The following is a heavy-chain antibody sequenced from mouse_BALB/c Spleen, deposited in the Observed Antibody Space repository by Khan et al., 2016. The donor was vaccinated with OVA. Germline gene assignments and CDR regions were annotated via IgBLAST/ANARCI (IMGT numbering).Heavy chain of an antibody. CDR1: GYTFTNYG. Sequence: QIQLVQSGPELKKPGETVKISCKASGYTFTNYGMNWVKQAPGKGLKWMGWITTYTGEPTYTDDFKGRFAFSLETYASTAYLQINNLKNEDTAHSFCARGASYWYFDVWGAGTTVTVSS. CDR2: ITTYTGEP. CDR3: ARGASYWYFDV. J-gene: IGHJ1*01. V-gene: IGHV9-3-1*01.